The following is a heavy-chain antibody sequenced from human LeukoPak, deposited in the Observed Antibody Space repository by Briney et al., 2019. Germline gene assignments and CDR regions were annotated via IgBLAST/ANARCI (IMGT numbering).Heavy chain of an antibody. Sequence: GGSLRLSCAASRFTFSSYAMSWVRQAPGKGLEWVSGVSGNGAGTYYADSVKGRFTISRDNFKNMLYLQMNSLRAEDTAVYYCAKDRIGPVRGVITLWGQGTLVTVSS. J-gene: IGHJ4*02. D-gene: IGHD3-10*01. CDR1: RFTFSSYA. V-gene: IGHV3-23*01. CDR2: VSGNGAGT. CDR3: AKDRIGPVRGVITL.